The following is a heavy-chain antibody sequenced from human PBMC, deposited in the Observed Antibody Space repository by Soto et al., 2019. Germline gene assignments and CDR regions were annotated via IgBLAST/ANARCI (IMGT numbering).Heavy chain of an antibody. Sequence: PGGSLRLSCAASGFTFSSYEMNWVRQAPGKGLEWVSYISSSGSTIYYADSVKGRFTISRDNAKNSLYLQMNSLRAEDTAVYYCARDRTLWFGSWGQGTLVTVSS. CDR2: ISSSGSTI. CDR1: GFTFSSYE. D-gene: IGHD1-1*01. V-gene: IGHV3-48*03. J-gene: IGHJ5*01. CDR3: ARDRTLWFGS.